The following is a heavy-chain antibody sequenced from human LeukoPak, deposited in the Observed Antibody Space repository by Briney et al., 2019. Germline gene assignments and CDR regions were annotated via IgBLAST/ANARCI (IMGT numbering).Heavy chain of an antibody. D-gene: IGHD2-2*01. CDR1: GYTFTSYY. V-gene: IGHV1-46*01. CDR3: ARGDIVVVPAARTFDY. Sequence: ASVKVSCKASGYTFTSYYMHWVRQAPGQGLEWMGIINPSGGSTSYAQKFQGRVTMTRDTSISTAYMELSRLRSDDTAVYYCARGDIVVVPAARTFDYWGQGTLVTVSS. J-gene: IGHJ4*02. CDR2: INPSGGST.